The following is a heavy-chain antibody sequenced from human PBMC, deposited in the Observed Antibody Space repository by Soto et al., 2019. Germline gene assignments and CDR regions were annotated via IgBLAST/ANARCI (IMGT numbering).Heavy chain of an antibody. CDR2: IIPIFGTA. Sequence: QVQLVQSGAEVKKPGSSVKVSCKASGGTFSSYAISWVRQAPGQGLEWMGGIIPIFGTANYAQKFQGRVTITADESTITAYMELSSLRSEDTAVYYCARDRTVAKRSHNWFDPWGQGTLVTVSS. V-gene: IGHV1-69*01. CDR1: GGTFSSYA. CDR3: ARDRTVAKRSHNWFDP. J-gene: IGHJ5*02. D-gene: IGHD4-4*01.